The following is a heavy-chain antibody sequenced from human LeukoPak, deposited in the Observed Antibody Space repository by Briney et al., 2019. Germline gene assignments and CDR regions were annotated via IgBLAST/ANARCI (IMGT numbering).Heavy chain of an antibody. J-gene: IGHJ3*02. CDR2: ISSSSSYT. D-gene: IGHD2-15*01. Sequence: GGSLRLSCAASGFTFSDYYMSWIRQAPGKGLEWVSYISSSSSYTNYADSVKGRFTISRDNAKNSLYLQMNSLRAEDTAAYYCARRSCSGGSCYSWAFDIWGQGTMVTVSS. CDR3: ARRSCSGGSCYSWAFDI. V-gene: IGHV3-11*06. CDR1: GFTFSDYY.